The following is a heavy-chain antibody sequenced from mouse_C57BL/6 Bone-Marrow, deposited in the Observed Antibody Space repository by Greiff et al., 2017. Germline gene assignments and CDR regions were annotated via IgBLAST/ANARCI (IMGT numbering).Heavy chain of an antibody. CDR3: ARDYGSSLYWYFDV. CDR2: IDPSDSYT. D-gene: IGHD1-1*01. CDR1: GYTFTSYW. Sequence: QVQLQQPGAELVKPGASVKLSCKASGYTFTSYWMQWVNQRPGQGLEWIGEIDPSDSYTTYNQKFKGKATLTVDTSSSTAYMQLSSLTSEDSAVYYCARDYGSSLYWYFDVWGTGTTVTVSS. V-gene: IGHV1-50*01. J-gene: IGHJ1*03.